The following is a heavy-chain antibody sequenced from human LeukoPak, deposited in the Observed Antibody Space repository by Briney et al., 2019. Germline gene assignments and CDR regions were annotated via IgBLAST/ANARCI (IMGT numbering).Heavy chain of an antibody. Sequence: GGSLRLSCAASGFTFSSYAMSWVRQAPGEGLEWVSAISGSGGSTYYADSVKGRFTISRDNAKNSLYLQMNSLRAEDTAVYYCARVGYSSSWSPSDYWSQGALVTVSS. CDR2: ISGSGGST. CDR1: GFTFSSYA. D-gene: IGHD6-13*01. V-gene: IGHV3-23*01. CDR3: ARVGYSSSWSPSDY. J-gene: IGHJ4*02.